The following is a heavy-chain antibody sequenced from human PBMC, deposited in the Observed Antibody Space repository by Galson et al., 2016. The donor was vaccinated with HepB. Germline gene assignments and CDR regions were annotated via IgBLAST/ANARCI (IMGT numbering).Heavy chain of an antibody. CDR2: IWYDGDNK. Sequence: SLRLSCAASGFTLSTYAMHWVRQAPGKGLEWVAVIWYDGDNKYYADSVKGRFTISRDNSVDTLYLQMNSLRVEDTAVYYCARGTARHKDCWSVYYTLTDYWGQGTLVTVSS. D-gene: IGHD3-3*01. CDR3: ARGTARHKDCWSVYYTLTDY. CDR1: GFTLSTYA. J-gene: IGHJ4*02. V-gene: IGHV3-33*01.